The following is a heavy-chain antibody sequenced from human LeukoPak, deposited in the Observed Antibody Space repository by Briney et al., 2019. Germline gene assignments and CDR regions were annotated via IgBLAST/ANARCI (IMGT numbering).Heavy chain of an antibody. D-gene: IGHD2-8*01. CDR1: GLTFSSYT. V-gene: IGHV3-21*01. Sequence: PGGSLRLSCAASGLTFSSYTMNWVRQAPGKGLEWVSSISSSSTYINYADSVKGRFTISRDNAKNSLYLQMNSLRAEDTAVYYCARVGGRPGYCTNGVCYGRYYMDVWGKGTTVTVSS. J-gene: IGHJ6*03. CDR2: ISSSSTYI. CDR3: ARVGGRPGYCTNGVCYGRYYMDV.